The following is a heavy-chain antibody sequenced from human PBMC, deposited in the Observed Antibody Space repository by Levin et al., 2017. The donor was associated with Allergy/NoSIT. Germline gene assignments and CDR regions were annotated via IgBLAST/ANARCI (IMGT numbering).Heavy chain of an antibody. J-gene: IGHJ4*02. CDR2: IRDKANSYTT. Sequence: PGGSLRLSCAASGFTFSDHYMDWVRQTPGKGLEWVGRIRDKANSYTTEYAASVKGRFTMSRDDSKSSLSLQMNSLKTEDTAVYYCASGHCSGGGGYCGDNWGQGTLVTVSS. CDR3: ASGHCSGGGGYCGDN. V-gene: IGHV3-72*01. D-gene: IGHD2-15*01. CDR1: GFTFSDHY.